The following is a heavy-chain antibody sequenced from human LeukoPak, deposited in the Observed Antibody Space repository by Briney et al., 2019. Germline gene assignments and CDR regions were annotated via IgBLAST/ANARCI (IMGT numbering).Heavy chain of an antibody. CDR3: AKMNYGGDSVDWYFDL. D-gene: IGHD4-23*01. V-gene: IGHV3-30*18. CDR1: GFPFGSYG. J-gene: IGHJ2*01. Sequence: GGSLRLSFAASGFPFGSYGMHWVRQAPGKGLEWVAVISYDGSNKYYADSVKGRFTISRDNSKNTLYLQMNSLRAEDTAVYYCAKMNYGGDSVDWYFDLWGRGTLVTVSS. CDR2: ISYDGSNK.